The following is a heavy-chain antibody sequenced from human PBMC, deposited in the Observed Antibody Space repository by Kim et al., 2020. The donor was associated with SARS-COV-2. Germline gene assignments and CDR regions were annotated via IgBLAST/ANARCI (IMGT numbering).Heavy chain of an antibody. CDR2: INPSGGST. CDR3: ASNLGSGSYYEYYYYYGMDV. D-gene: IGHD1-26*01. V-gene: IGHV1-46*01. Sequence: ASVKVSCKASGYTFTSYYMHWVRQAPGQGLEWMGIINPSGGSTSYAQKFQGRVTMTRDTSTSTVYMELSSLRSEDTAVYYCASNLGSGSYYEYYYYYGMDVWGQGTTVTVSS. CDR1: GYTFTSYY. J-gene: IGHJ6*02.